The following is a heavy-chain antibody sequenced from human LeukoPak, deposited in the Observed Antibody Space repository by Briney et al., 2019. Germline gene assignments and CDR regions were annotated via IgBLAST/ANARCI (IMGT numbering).Heavy chain of an antibody. CDR3: ARGAVRGGTNFDY. V-gene: IGHV6-1*01. CDR1: GDSVSGSPAV. CDR2: AYYWSKWFI. J-gene: IGHJ4*02. Sequence: SQTLSLTCAISGDSVSGSPAVWNWIRQSPSRGLEWLGRAYYWSKWFIDYALSVKGRITITPDTSKNQFSLQLNSVTAEDTAVYYCARGAVRGGTNFDYWGQGTLVTVSS. D-gene: IGHD3-10*01.